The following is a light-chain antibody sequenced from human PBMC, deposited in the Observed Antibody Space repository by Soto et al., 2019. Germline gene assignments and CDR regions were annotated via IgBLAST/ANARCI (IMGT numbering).Light chain of an antibody. Sequence: QSVLTQPASVSGSPGQSITISCTGTNSDIGDYNYVSWYQQYPDTAPTLIIFEISSRLSGVSARFSGSKSGNTASLTISGLQPEDEAHYYCCSFRSDNTLVFGGGTKLTVL. V-gene: IGLV2-14*01. CDR1: NSDIGDYNY. CDR2: EIS. J-gene: IGLJ2*01. CDR3: CSFRSDNTLV.